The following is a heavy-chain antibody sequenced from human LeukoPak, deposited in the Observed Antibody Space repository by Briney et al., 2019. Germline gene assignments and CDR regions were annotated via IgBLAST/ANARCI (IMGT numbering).Heavy chain of an antibody. CDR2: FDPEDGET. J-gene: IGHJ4*02. D-gene: IGHD1-26*01. V-gene: IGHV1-24*01. CDR1: GYTLTELS. CDR3: ATDTIVGATRGPFDY. Sequence: ASVKVSCKVSGYTLTELSMHWVRQAPGKGLEWMGGFDPEDGETIYAQKFQGRVTMTEDTSTDTAYMELSSLRSEDTAVYYCATDTIVGATRGPFDYWGQGTLVTVSS.